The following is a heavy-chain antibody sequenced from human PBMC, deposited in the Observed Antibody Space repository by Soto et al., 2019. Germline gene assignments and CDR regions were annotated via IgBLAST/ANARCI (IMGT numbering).Heavy chain of an antibody. CDR1: GDSVSSSSAA. D-gene: IGHD2-2*01. CDR3: ARDPPTTREAFDV. Sequence: QVQLQQSGPGLVKPSQTLSLTCAISGDSVSSSSAAWSWIRQSPSRGLEWLGRTYYRSKWFNDYAETVRSRISIDADTSQNQLSLQLNSVTPDDTAVYYCARDPPTTREAFDVWGQGTMVTVSS. J-gene: IGHJ3*01. CDR2: TYYRSKWFN. V-gene: IGHV6-1*01.